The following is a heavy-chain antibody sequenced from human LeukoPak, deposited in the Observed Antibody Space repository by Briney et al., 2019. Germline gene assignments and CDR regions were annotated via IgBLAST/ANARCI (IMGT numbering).Heavy chain of an antibody. CDR3: ARDRGGYDMSYFAY. Sequence: GSSLRLFCAASGFTLNIYAMQWVREATGKGVEGVAVISYDGSNKYYADSVKCRFSISRDNSKNTLYLQMNSLRAEDTAVYYCARDRGGYDMSYFAYWGQGNLVTVSS. CDR2: ISYDGSNK. J-gene: IGHJ4*02. CDR1: GFTLNIYA. V-gene: IGHV3-30-3*01. D-gene: IGHD5-12*01.